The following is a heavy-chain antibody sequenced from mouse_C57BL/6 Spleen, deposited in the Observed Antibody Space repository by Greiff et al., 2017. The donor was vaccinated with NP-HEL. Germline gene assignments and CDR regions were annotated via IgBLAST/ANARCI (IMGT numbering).Heavy chain of an antibody. V-gene: IGHV5-9*01. D-gene: IGHD2-4*01. CDR2: ISGGGGNT. CDR3: ARQGYDYDDDSYAMDY. CDR1: GFTFSSYT. J-gene: IGHJ4*01. Sequence: EVKLVESGGGLVKPGGSLKLSCAASGFTFSSYTMSWVRQTPEKRLEWVATISGGGGNTYYPDSVKGRFTISRDNAKNTLYLQMSSLRSEDTALYYCARQGYDYDDDSYAMDYWGQGTSVTVSS.